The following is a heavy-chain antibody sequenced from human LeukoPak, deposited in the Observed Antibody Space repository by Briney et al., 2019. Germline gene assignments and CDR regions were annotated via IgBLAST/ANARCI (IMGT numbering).Heavy chain of an antibody. CDR1: GFTFSSYW. Sequence: GGSLRLSCAASGFTFSSYWMSWVRQAPGKGLEWVANIKRDGSEKYYVDSVKGRFTISRDNAKNSLYLQMNSLRAEDTAVYYCARVLDYSNYGGYYFDYWGQGTLVTVSS. J-gene: IGHJ4*02. D-gene: IGHD4-11*01. V-gene: IGHV3-7*01. CDR3: ARVLDYSNYGGYYFDY. CDR2: IKRDGSEK.